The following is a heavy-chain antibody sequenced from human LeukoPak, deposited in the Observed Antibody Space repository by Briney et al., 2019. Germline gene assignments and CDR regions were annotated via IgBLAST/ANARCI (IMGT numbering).Heavy chain of an antibody. CDR1: GYTFTGYY. CDR2: INPNSGGT. Sequence: ASVKVSCKASGYTFTGYYMHWVRQAPGQGLEWMGWINPNSGGTNYAQKFQGRVTMIRDTSISTAYMELSRLRSDDTAVYYCARARGWQYNWFDPWGQGTLVTVSS. V-gene: IGHV1-2*02. D-gene: IGHD2-15*01. CDR3: ARARGWQYNWFDP. J-gene: IGHJ5*02.